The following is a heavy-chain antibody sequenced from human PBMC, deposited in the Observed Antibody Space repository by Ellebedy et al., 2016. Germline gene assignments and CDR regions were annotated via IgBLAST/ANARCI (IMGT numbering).Heavy chain of an antibody. CDR3: AREGVVGATRGIGWFDP. CDR2: IYYSGST. Sequence: SETLSLTCTVSGGSISSYYWSWIRQPPGKGLEWIGYIYYSGSTNYNPSLKSRVTISVDTSKNQFSLKLSSVTAADTAVYYCAREGVVGATRGIGWFDPWGQGTLVTVSS. CDR1: GGSISSYY. J-gene: IGHJ5*02. D-gene: IGHD1-26*01. V-gene: IGHV4-59*01.